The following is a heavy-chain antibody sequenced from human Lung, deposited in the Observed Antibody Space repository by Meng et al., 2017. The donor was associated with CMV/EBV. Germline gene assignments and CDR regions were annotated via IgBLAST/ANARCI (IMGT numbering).Heavy chain of an antibody. J-gene: IGHJ2*01. D-gene: IGHD2-2*02. V-gene: IGHV3-30*02. Sequence: SCAASGFTFSSFAMHWVRQAPGKGLQWVAFIRYDGTNTYHADPVKGRFSISRDNSKNTLYLQMNSLRAEDTAVYYCAKGGYCTSSSCYMDWHFDLXGRGXLVTVSS. CDR1: GFTFSSFA. CDR3: AKGGYCTSSSCYMDWHFDL. CDR2: IRYDGTNT.